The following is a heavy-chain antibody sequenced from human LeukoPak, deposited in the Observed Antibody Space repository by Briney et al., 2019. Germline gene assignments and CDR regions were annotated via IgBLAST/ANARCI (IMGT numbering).Heavy chain of an antibody. J-gene: IGHJ5*02. Sequence: GRSLSLSCAASGFTFDDYAMHWVRQAQGKGLEWVSGISWNSGSIGYADSVKGRFTISRDNAKNSLYLQMNSLRAEDTALYYCAKRHYNWFDPWGQGTLVTVSS. CDR2: ISWNSGSI. CDR3: AKRHYNWFDP. V-gene: IGHV3-9*01. CDR1: GFTFDDYA.